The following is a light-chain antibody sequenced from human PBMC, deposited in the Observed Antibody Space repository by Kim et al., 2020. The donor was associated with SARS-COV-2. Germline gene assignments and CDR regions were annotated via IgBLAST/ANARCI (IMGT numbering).Light chain of an antibody. Sequence: SYELTQPPSVSVSPGQTASITCSGDKLGDKYACWYQQKPGQSPVVVIFRDNRRPSGIPERFSGSNSGNTATLTISGTQAMDEADYYCQAWDSSIYVFGTGTKVTVL. V-gene: IGLV3-1*01. CDR2: RDN. CDR1: KLGDKY. J-gene: IGLJ1*01. CDR3: QAWDSSIYV.